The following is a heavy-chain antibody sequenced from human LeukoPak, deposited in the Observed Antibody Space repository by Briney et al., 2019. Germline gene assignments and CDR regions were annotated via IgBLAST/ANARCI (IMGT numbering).Heavy chain of an antibody. J-gene: IGHJ5*02. D-gene: IGHD2-15*01. CDR1: GYTFTNFG. CDR3: ARGGVGHCSGGSCPTSWFDP. CDR2: ISPYNVNT. Sequence: ASVKVSCKASGYTFTNFGVGWVRQAPGQGHEWMGWISPYNVNTDYPQKVQGRVTMTTDTSTSTAYMELRSLTSDDTAVYYCARGGVGHCSGGSCPTSWFDPWGQGTLVTVSS. V-gene: IGHV1-18*01.